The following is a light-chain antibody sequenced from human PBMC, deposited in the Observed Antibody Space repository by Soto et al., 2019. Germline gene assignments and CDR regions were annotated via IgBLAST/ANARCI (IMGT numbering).Light chain of an antibody. CDR3: QQYNSYRA. J-gene: IGKJ1*01. CDR1: QSISNW. CDR2: KAS. V-gene: IGKV1-5*03. Sequence: DIQMTQSPSTLSASVGDRVTITCRASQSISNWLAWHQQKPGKDPKLLIYKASSLESGAPSRFSGSGSRTEFTLTISSLQPDDFATYYRQQYNSYRAFGQGTKVDIK.